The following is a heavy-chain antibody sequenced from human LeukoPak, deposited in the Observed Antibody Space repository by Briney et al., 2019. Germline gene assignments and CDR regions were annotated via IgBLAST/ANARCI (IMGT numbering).Heavy chain of an antibody. V-gene: IGHV3-9*03. CDR3: ARSVEQQLVNLGY. CDR1: GFTFDDYA. J-gene: IGHJ4*02. Sequence: GRSLRLSCAASGFTFDDYAMHWVRQAPGKGLEGVPGISWNSGSIGYADSVKGRFTISRDNAKNSLYLQMNSLRAEDMALYYCARSVEQQLVNLGYWGQGTLVTVSS. CDR2: ISWNSGSI. D-gene: IGHD6-13*01.